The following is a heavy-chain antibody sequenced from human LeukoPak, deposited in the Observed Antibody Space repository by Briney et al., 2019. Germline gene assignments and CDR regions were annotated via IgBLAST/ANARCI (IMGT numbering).Heavy chain of an antibody. D-gene: IGHD3-3*01. Sequence: GGSLSLSCVASGFSSSEYNMNWVRQAPGRGLEWVSSISTVEKHKCYADSVKRRFTDSRDNAKHTLYLQMNSLIAEDAAIYYCVRDGPPTHQKLLHYLEWLAYWRQGALLTVPS. CDR1: GFSSSEYN. CDR3: VRDGPPTHQKLLHYLEWLAY. CDR2: ISTVEKHK. V-gene: IGHV3-21*01. J-gene: IGHJ4*02.